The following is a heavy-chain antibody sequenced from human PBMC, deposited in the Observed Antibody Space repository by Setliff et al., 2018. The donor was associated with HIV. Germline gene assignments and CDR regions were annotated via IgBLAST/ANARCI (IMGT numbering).Heavy chain of an antibody. CDR1: GFTFSDYF. D-gene: IGHD1-1*01. Sequence: TGGSLRLSCAASGFTFSDYFMAWVRQTPVKELEWISYISNSSGHTVYADSVKGRFTISRDNAKNTLYLQMNSLRAEDTAVYYCAKSGTGIIYFDYWGQGTLVTVSS. CDR3: AKSGTGIIYFDY. J-gene: IGHJ4*02. CDR2: ISNSSGHT. V-gene: IGHV3-11*03.